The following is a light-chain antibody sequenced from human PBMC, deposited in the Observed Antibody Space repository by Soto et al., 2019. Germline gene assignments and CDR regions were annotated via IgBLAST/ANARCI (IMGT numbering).Light chain of an antibody. J-gene: IGLJ2*01. Sequence: QSALTQPDSVSGSPGQSITISCTGTSSDVGGYNYVSWYQQHPGKAPKLMIYDVSTRPSGVSNRFSGSKSGNTASLTISGLQAEDEAEYYCSSYTSSSTRVFGGGTKLTVL. V-gene: IGLV2-14*01. CDR3: SSYTSSSTRV. CDR1: SSDVGGYNY. CDR2: DVS.